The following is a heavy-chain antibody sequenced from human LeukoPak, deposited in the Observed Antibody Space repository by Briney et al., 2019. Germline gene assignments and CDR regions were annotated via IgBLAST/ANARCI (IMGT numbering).Heavy chain of an antibody. CDR1: GGSISSYY. J-gene: IGHJ4*02. CDR2: INHSGST. D-gene: IGHD3-3*01. Sequence: SSETLSLTCTVSGGSISSYYWSWIRQPPGKGLEWIGEINHSGSTNYNPSLKSRVTISVDTSKSQFSLKLSSVTAADTAVYYCARGPGFLTIFGVVGLDYWGQGTLVTVSS. V-gene: IGHV4-34*01. CDR3: ARGPGFLTIFGVVGLDY.